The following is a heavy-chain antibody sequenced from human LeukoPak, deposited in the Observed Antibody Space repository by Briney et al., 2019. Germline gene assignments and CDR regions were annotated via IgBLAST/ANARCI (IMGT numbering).Heavy chain of an antibody. V-gene: IGHV4-34*01. CDR3: ARGGDIVVVPAATRFGP. J-gene: IGHJ5*02. CDR2: INHSGST. CDR1: GGSFSGYY. D-gene: IGHD2-2*01. Sequence: PSETLSLTCAVYGGSFSGYYWSWIRQPPGKGLEWIGEINHSGSTNYNPSLKSRVTISVDTSKNQFSLKLSSVTAADTAVYCCARGGDIVVVPAATRFGPWGQGTLVTVSS.